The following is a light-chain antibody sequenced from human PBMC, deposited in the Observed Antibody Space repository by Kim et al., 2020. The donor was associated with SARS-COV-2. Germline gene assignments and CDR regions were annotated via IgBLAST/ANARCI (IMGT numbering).Light chain of an antibody. V-gene: IGKV3-20*01. CDR2: GAS. Sequence: PGDAATLSCRASQTITNRYLAWYQQKPGQAPRLLIYGASSRATGIPDRFSGSGSGTDFTLTISRLEPEDFGVYYCQQYGSPPRTFGQGTKVDIK. J-gene: IGKJ1*01. CDR1: QTITNRY. CDR3: QQYGSPPRT.